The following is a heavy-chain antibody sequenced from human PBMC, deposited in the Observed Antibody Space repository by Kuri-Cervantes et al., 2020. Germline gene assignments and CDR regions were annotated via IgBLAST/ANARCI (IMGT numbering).Heavy chain of an antibody. Sequence: SVKVSCKASGGTFSSYAISWVRQAPGQGLEWMGGIIPIFGTANYAQKFQGRVTITADESTSTAYMELSSLRSEDTAVYYCVKDPMGAAAAFNWYFDLWGRGTLVTVSS. V-gene: IGHV1-69*13. CDR2: IIPIFGTA. J-gene: IGHJ2*01. CDR3: VKDPMGAAAAFNWYFDL. CDR1: GGTFSSYA. D-gene: IGHD6-13*01.